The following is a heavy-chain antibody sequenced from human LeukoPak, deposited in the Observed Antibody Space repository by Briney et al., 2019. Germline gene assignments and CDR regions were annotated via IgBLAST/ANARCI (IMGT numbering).Heavy chain of an antibody. CDR1: GYTFTSYG. J-gene: IGHJ6*03. V-gene: IGHV1-18*01. CDR3: ARGRSRPTGPTRAYYYYMDV. Sequence: ASVKVSCKASGYTFTSYGISWVRQAPGQGLEWMGWISAYNGNTNYAQKFQGRVTMTRNTSISTAYMELSSLRSEDTAVYYCARGRSRPTGPTRAYYYYMDVWGKGTTVTISS. D-gene: IGHD3-9*01. CDR2: ISAYNGNT.